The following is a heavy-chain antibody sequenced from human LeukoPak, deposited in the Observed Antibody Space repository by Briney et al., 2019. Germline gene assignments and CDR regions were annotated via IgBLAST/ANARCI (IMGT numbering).Heavy chain of an antibody. CDR3: ASLWSGYYEVDY. V-gene: IGHV1-46*01. Sequence: SVKVSCKASGYTFTSYYMHWVRQAPGQGLEWRGIINPSGGSTSYAQKFQGRVTMTRDTSTTTVYMELSSLRSEDTAVYYCASLWSGYYEVDYWGQGTLVTVSS. J-gene: IGHJ4*02. CDR2: INPSGGST. CDR1: GYTFTSYY. D-gene: IGHD3-3*01.